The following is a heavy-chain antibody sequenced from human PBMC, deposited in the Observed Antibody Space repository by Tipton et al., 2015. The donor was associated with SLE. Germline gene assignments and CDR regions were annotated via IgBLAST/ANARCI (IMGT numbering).Heavy chain of an antibody. J-gene: IGHJ6*02. Sequence: SLRLSCAASGFTFFTHAMHWVRQAPGKGLEWVAVISYDGSNKYYADSVKGRFTISRDNSKNTLYVQMNSLRAEDTAVYYCARDLVGPTGYGMDVGGQGTTVTVSS. CDR2: ISYDGSNK. CDR1: GFTFFTHA. D-gene: IGHD1-26*01. V-gene: IGHV3-30*04. CDR3: ARDLVGPTGYGMDV.